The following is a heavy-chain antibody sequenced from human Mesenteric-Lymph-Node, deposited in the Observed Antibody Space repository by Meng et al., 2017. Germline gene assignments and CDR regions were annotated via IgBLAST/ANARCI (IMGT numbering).Heavy chain of an antibody. CDR2: IYYSGST. D-gene: IGHD6-19*01. V-gene: IGHV4-59*01. CDR1: GGSISSYY. CDR3: ARADEIAVLSYWYFDL. Sequence: SETLSLTCTVSGGSISSYYWSWIRQPPGKGLEWIGYIYYSGSTNYNPSLKSRVTISVDTSKIQFSLKLSSVTAADTAVYYCARADEIAVLSYWYFDLWGRGTLVTVSS. J-gene: IGHJ2*01.